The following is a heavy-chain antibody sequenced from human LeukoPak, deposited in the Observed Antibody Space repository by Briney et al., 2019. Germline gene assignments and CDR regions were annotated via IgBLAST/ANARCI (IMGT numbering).Heavy chain of an antibody. CDR2: ISYDGSNK. V-gene: IGHV3-30*18. CDR1: GFTLSSYG. CDR3: AKGGSSDY. D-gene: IGHD3-16*01. J-gene: IGHJ4*02. Sequence: GGSLRLSCAASGFTLSSYGMHWVRQAPGKGLEWVAVISYDGSNKYYADSVKDRFTISRDNSKNTLYLQMNSLRAEDTAVYYCAKGGSSDYWGQGTLVTVSS.